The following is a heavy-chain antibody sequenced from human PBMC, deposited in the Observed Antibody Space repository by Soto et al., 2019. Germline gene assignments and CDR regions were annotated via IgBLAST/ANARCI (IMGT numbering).Heavy chain of an antibody. CDR2: IVVGSGNT. Sequence: GGPVKVSFKASGLTFRDSAVQWFRHRRGRRLEWIGWIVVGSGNTNYAQDFQGRVTIKRDMSTDTVYMELSSLSSEDSAVFFCAADVLTYGNGGYFFDGFDTWGQGTKVTVSS. CDR3: AADVLTYGNGGYFFDGFDT. D-gene: IGHD2-15*01. J-gene: IGHJ3*02. CDR1: GLTFRDSA. V-gene: IGHV1-58*01.